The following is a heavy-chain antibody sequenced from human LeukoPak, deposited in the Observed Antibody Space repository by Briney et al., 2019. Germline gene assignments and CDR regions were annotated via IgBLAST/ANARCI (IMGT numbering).Heavy chain of an antibody. CDR3: ARGLYYYGSGSFFGI. CDR1: GGSFSGYY. J-gene: IGHJ3*02. CDR2: INHSGST. D-gene: IGHD3-10*01. Sequence: SETLSLTCAVYGGSFSGYYWSWIRQPPGKGLEWIGKINHSGSTNYNPSLKSRVTISVDTSKNQFSLKLSSVTAADTAVYYCARGLYYYGSGSFFGIWGQGTMVSVSS. V-gene: IGHV4-34*01.